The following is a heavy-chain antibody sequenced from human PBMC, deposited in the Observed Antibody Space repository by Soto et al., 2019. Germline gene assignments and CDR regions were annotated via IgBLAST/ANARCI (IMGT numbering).Heavy chain of an antibody. CDR1: GFTFSSYA. CDR3: AKTRGSGSSNAYDY. CDR2: ISGSGGST. Sequence: PGGSLRLSCAASGFTFSSYAMSWVRQAPGKGLEWVSAISGSGGSTYYADSVKGRFTISRDNSKNTLYLQMNSLRAEDTAVYYCAKTRGSGSSNAYDYWGQGTTVTVSS. V-gene: IGHV3-23*01. J-gene: IGHJ4*02. D-gene: IGHD1-26*01.